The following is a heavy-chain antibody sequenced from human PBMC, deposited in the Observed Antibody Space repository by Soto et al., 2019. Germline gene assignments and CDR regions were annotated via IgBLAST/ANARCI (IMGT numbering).Heavy chain of an antibody. V-gene: IGHV1-69*01. J-gene: IGHJ5*02. Sequence: QVQLVQSGAEVKKPGSSVKVSCKASGGTFSSYAISWVRQAPGQGLEWMGGIIPIFGTANYAQKFQGRVTINADESTSTAYMELSSLRSEDTAVYYCAILFNYGDYLSFCFDPWVQGTLVTVSS. CDR3: AILFNYGDYLSFCFDP. CDR2: IIPIFGTA. CDR1: GGTFSSYA. D-gene: IGHD4-17*01.